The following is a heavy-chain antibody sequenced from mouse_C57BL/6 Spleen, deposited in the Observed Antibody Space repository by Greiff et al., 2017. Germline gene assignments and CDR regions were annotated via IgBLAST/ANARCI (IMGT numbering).Heavy chain of an antibody. V-gene: IGHV5-4*01. CDR2: ISDGGGYT. CDR1: GFTFSSYA. CDR3: ARDNYVTKADYGDY. D-gene: IGHD1-3*01. Sequence: EVKLVESGGGLVKPGGSLKLSCAASGFTFSSYAMSWVRQTPEKRLEWVATISDGGGYTYYPDNVKGRFTISRDNAKNNLYLQMSHLKSEDTAMYYWARDNYVTKADYGDYWGQGTTLTVSS. J-gene: IGHJ2*01.